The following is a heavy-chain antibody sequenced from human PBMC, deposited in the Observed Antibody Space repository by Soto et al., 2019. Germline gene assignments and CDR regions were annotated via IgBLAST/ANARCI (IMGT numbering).Heavy chain of an antibody. CDR2: ISSSSSYI. Sequence: PGGSLRLSCAASGFTFSSYSMNWVRQAPGKGLEWVSSISSSSSYIYYADSVKGRFTISRDNAKNSLYLQMNSLRAEDTAVYYCARDGDSYYYYGMDVWGQGTTVTVSS. D-gene: IGHD3-22*01. V-gene: IGHV3-21*01. CDR3: ARDGDSYYYYGMDV. J-gene: IGHJ6*02. CDR1: GFTFSSYS.